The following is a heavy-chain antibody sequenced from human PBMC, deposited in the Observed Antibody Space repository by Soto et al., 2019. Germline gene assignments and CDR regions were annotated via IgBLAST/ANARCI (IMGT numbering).Heavy chain of an antibody. D-gene: IGHD1-7*01. J-gene: IGHJ6*02. Sequence: PSQTLSLPCAISGDSVSSNSAAWNWIRQSPSRGLEWLGGTYYRSKWYNDYAVSVKSRITINPDTSKNQFSLQLNSVTPEDTAVYYCARVNWNLGYYGMDVWGQGTTVTVSS. CDR1: GDSVSSNSAA. CDR2: TYYRSKWYN. V-gene: IGHV6-1*01. CDR3: ARVNWNLGYYGMDV.